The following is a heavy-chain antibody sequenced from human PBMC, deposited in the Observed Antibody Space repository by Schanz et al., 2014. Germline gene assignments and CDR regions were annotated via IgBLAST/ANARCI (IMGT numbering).Heavy chain of an antibody. CDR3: ARDRGHGDLPGDI. Sequence: QVQLQESGPGLVKPSQTLSLTCSVSGGSISSGSYYWNWIRQPAGKVLEWIGRVYTSGSTNYNPSLKSRVTISVDTSKNQFSLNLSSATAADTAVYYCARDRGHGDLPGDIWGQGTMVTVSS. CDR1: GGSISSGSYY. D-gene: IGHD4-17*01. J-gene: IGHJ3*02. V-gene: IGHV4-61*02. CDR2: VYTSGST.